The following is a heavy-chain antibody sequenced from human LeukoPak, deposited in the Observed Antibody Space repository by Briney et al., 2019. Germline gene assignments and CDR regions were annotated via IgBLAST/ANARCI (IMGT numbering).Heavy chain of an antibody. CDR1: GYTFTGYY. CDR3: ARDLGYQLLYYYFDY. CDR2: INPNSGGT. D-gene: IGHD2-2*02. V-gene: IGHV1-2*02. J-gene: IGHJ4*02. Sequence: ASVKVSCKASGYTFTGYYMHWARQAPGQGLEWMGWINPNSGGTNYAQKFQGRVTMTRDTSISTAYMELSRLRSDDTAVCYCARDLGYQLLYYYFDYWGQGTLVTVSS.